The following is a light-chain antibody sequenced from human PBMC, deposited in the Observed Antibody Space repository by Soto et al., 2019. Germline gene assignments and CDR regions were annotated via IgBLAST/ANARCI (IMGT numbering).Light chain of an antibody. CDR1: STDFENYNL. V-gene: IGLV2-23*01. CDR2: EGT. CDR3: SSYAGSSARVV. Sequence: QSALTQPASVSGSPGQSITISCTRSSTDFENYNLVSWYQHCPDKAPKLIIYEGTKRPSEISDRFSGSESGTTASLIISGLQPEDEADYYCSSYAGSSARVVFGGGTQLTVL. J-gene: IGLJ2*01.